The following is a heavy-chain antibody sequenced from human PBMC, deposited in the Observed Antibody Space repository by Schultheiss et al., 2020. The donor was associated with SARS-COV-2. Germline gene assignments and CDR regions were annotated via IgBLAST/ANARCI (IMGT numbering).Heavy chain of an antibody. CDR2: VSATGGRT. CDR1: GFTFSSYW. D-gene: IGHD3-22*01. J-gene: IGHJ6*02. CDR3: ARVIDDAGVYYYYGMDV. V-gene: IGHV3-23*01. Sequence: GGSLRLSCAASGFTFSSYWMSWVRQAPGKGLEWVSTVSATGGRTYYADSVKGRFTIARDNSKNTLFLQVNSLRAEDTAVYYCARVIDDAGVYYYYGMDVWGQGTTVTVSS.